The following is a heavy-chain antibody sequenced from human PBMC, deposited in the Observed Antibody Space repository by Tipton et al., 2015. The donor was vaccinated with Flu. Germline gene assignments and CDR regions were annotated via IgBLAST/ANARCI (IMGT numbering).Heavy chain of an antibody. Sequence: TLSLTCTVSDDSITYYYWSWIRQPPGKGLEWIGCIYYSGGTNYNPSLQSRLSISVDSSKNQLSLKLTSVTAADTAVYYCARARAPYYYYAMDVWGQGATVSVSS. V-gene: IGHV4-59*01. CDR3: ARARAPYYYYAMDV. CDR2: IYYSGGT. J-gene: IGHJ6*02. D-gene: IGHD3-10*01. CDR1: DDSITYYY.